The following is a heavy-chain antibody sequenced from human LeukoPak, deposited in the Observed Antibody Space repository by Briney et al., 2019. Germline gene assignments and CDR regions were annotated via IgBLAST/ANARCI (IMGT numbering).Heavy chain of an antibody. Sequence: ASVKVSCKVSGYTLTELSMHWVRQAPGKGLEWMGGFDPEDGETIYAQKLQGRVTMTVDTSTSTAYMELSSLRSEDTAVYYCATDMDTDAGDYWGQGTLVTVSS. CDR1: GYTLTELS. V-gene: IGHV1-24*01. CDR3: ATDMDTDAGDY. CDR2: FDPEDGET. D-gene: IGHD5-18*01. J-gene: IGHJ4*02.